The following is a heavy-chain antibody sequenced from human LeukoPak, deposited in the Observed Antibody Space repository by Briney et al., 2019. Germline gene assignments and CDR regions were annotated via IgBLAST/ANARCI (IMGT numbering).Heavy chain of an antibody. CDR3: AKDGDIAVAGTTAEYFQH. J-gene: IGHJ1*01. V-gene: IGHV3-23*01. D-gene: IGHD6-19*01. CDR1: GFTFSSYA. Sequence: GGSLRLSCAASGFTFSSYAMSWVRQAPGKGLEWVSAISGSGGSTYYADPVKGRFTISRDNSKNTLYLQMNSLRAEDTAVYYCAKDGDIAVAGTTAEYFQHWGQGTLVTVSS. CDR2: ISGSGGST.